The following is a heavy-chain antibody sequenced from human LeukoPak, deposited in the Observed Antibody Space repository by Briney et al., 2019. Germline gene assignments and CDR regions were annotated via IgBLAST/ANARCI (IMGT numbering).Heavy chain of an antibody. Sequence: SVKVSCKASGGTFSSYAISWVRQPPGQGLEWMGGIIPIFGTANYPQKFQGRVTSTADESTSTAYMELSSLRSEDTAVYYCGLLGCSSTSCYRAPDYWGQGTLVTVSS. D-gene: IGHD2-2*01. J-gene: IGHJ4*02. CDR3: GLLGCSSTSCYRAPDY. V-gene: IGHV1-69*13. CDR1: GGTFSSYA. CDR2: IIPIFGTA.